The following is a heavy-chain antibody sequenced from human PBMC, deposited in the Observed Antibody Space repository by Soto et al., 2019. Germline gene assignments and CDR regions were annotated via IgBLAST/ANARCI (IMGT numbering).Heavy chain of an antibody. CDR3: AKLAYVLRFLEWSGGIDY. J-gene: IGHJ4*02. V-gene: IGHV3-23*01. CDR1: GFTFSSYA. CDR2: ISGSGGST. D-gene: IGHD3-3*01. Sequence: GGSLRLSCAASGFTFSSYAMSWVRQAPGKGLEWVSAISGSGGSTYYADSVKGRFTISRDNSKNTLYLQMNSLRAEDTAVYYCAKLAYVLRFLEWSGGIDYWGQGTLVTVSS.